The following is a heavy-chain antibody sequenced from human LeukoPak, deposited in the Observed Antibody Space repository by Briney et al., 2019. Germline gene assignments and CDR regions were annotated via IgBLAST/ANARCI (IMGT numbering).Heavy chain of an antibody. D-gene: IGHD1-26*01. CDR3: ARQSGPYYGSLDY. V-gene: IGHV3-48*01. CDR1: GFTLSSYS. Sequence: GGSLRLSCAASGFTLSSYSMNWVRQARGKGLEWISYITSSSSTICYADSVKGRFTVSRDNAKNSLYLQLSSLGAEDTAVYYWARQSGPYYGSLDYWGQGTLVTVSS. J-gene: IGHJ4*02. CDR2: ITSSSSTI.